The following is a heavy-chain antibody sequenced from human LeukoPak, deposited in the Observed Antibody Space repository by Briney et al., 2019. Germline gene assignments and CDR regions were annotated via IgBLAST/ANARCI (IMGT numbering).Heavy chain of an antibody. CDR2: ISWNSGSI. V-gene: IGHV3-9*01. CDR3: AKGESVVVAATLDY. D-gene: IGHD2-15*01. J-gene: IGHJ4*02. CDR1: GFTFDDYA. Sequence: TGGSLRLSCAASGFTFDDYAMHWVRQAPGKGLEWVSGISWNSGSIGYADSVKGRFTISRDNAKNSLYLQMNSLRAEDTALYYCAKGESVVVAATLDYWGQGTLVTVSS.